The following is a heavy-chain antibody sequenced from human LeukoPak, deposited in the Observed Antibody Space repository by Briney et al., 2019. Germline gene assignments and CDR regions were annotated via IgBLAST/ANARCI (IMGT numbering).Heavy chain of an antibody. CDR1: GFTFSTYG. CDR3: VRHDSYIPF. J-gene: IGHJ1*01. CDR2: ISDNDGST. Sequence: GGSLRLSCEASGFTFSTYGMTWVRQTPGKGLEWVSSISDNDGSTYYTDSVKGRFTISRDNSKDTVYLQMNNLRVADTALYFCVRHDSYIPFWGQGSLVTVSS. D-gene: IGHD5-18*01. V-gene: IGHV3-23*01.